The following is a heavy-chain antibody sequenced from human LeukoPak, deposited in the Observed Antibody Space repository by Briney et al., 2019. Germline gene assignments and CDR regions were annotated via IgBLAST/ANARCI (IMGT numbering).Heavy chain of an antibody. CDR1: GYTFTSDY. J-gene: IGHJ4*02. CDR3: AKAMVRGVIDY. D-gene: IGHD3-10*01. CDR2: INPSGGST. Sequence: ASVKVSCKASGYTFTSDYMHWVRQAPGQGLEWMGIINPSGGSTSYAQKFQGRVTMTRDTSTSTVYMELSSLRSEDTAVYYCAKAMVRGVIDYWGQGTLVTVSS. V-gene: IGHV1-46*01.